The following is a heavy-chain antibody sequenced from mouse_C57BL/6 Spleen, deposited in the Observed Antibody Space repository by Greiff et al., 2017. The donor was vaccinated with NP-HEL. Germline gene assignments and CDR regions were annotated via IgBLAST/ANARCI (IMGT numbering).Heavy chain of an antibody. D-gene: IGHD2-1*01. CDR1: GFTFSDYY. CDR2: INYDGSST. V-gene: IGHV5-16*01. CDR3: ARDHIYYGNSYAMDY. J-gene: IGHJ4*01. Sequence: EVHLVESEGGLVQPGSSMKLSCTASGFTFSDYYMAWVRQVPEKGLEWVANINYDGSSTYYLDSLKSRFIISRDNAKNILYLQMSSLKSEDTATYYCARDHIYYGNSYAMDYWGQGTSVTVSS.